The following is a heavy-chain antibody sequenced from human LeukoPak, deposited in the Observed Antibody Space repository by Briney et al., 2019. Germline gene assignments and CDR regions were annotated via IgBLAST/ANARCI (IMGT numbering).Heavy chain of an antibody. D-gene: IGHD6-13*01. CDR3: ASLRRDRSHWYADDS. J-gene: IGHJ1*01. Sequence: SETLSLTCTVSGGSITSYYWSWIRQPAGKGLEWIGRISVSDGTNYNPSLRSRVTMPFDTSKNQFSMKLSSVTAADTAVYYCASLRRDRSHWYADDSWGQRTLVTVSS. CDR2: ISVSDGT. V-gene: IGHV4-4*07. CDR1: GGSITSYY.